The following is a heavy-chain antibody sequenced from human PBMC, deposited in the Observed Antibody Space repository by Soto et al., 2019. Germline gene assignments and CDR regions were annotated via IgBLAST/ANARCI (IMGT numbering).Heavy chain of an antibody. CDR1: GGSFSGYY. D-gene: IGHD2-2*01. CDR2: INHSGST. J-gene: IGHJ4*02. V-gene: IGHV4-34*01. Sequence: ASETLSLTCAVYGGSFSGYYWSWIRQPPGKGLEWIGEINHSGSTNYNPSLKSRVTISVDTSKNQFSLKLSSVTAADTAVYYCARRLNCSSTSYPFDYWGQGTLVTVSS. CDR3: ARRLNCSSTSYPFDY.